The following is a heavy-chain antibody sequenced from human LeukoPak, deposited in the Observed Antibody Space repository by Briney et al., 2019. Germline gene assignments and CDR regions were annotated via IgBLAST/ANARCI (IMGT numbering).Heavy chain of an antibody. Sequence: GGSLRLSCAASGFTFSSYGMHWVRQAPGKGLEWVSGISWNSGSIGYADSVKGRFTISRDNAKNSLYLQMNSLRAEDTALYYCARSSRRQTSSGWYDANAFDIWGQGTMVTVSS. V-gene: IGHV3-9*01. CDR1: GFTFSSYG. CDR2: ISWNSGSI. D-gene: IGHD6-19*01. CDR3: ARSSRRQTSSGWYDANAFDI. J-gene: IGHJ3*02.